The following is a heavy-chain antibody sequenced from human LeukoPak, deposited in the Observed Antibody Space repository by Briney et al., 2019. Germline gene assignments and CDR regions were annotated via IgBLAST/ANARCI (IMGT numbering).Heavy chain of an antibody. CDR3: ARDARLHYYFDY. J-gene: IGHJ4*02. Sequence: KPSETLSLTCTVSGGSISSYYWSWIQQPAGKGLEWIGRFYTSGRTHYNPSLKSRVTMSIDTSKNQFSLKLSSVTAADTAVYYCARDARLHYYFDYWGQGTLVTVSS. V-gene: IGHV4-4*07. D-gene: IGHD6-25*01. CDR1: GGSISSYY. CDR2: FYTSGRT.